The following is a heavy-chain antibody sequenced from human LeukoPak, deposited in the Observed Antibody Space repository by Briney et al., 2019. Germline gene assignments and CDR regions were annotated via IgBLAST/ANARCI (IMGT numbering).Heavy chain of an antibody. CDR3: AKGWDGGYHFYFDY. CDR2: TSNSGGST. CDR1: GFTFSTYA. V-gene: IGHV3-23*01. D-gene: IGHD5-12*01. Sequence: GGSLRLSCAASGFTFSTYAMSWVRQAPGKGLEWVSATSNSGGSTYYADSVKGRFTISRDNSKNTLSLQMNSLRAEDTALYYCAKGWDGGYHFYFDYWGQGTLVTVSS. J-gene: IGHJ4*02.